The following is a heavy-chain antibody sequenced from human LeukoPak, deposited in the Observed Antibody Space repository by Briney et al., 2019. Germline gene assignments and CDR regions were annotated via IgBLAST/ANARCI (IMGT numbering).Heavy chain of an antibody. V-gene: IGHV1-46*01. CDR2: INPSGGRT. J-gene: IGHJ4*02. D-gene: IGHD3-16*01. CDR3: ARERRAWGEDF. Sequence: ASVKVSCKASGYTFTNYYIHWVRQAPGQGLEWVGMINPSGGRTSYAQRFQGRVTVTTDTSTSTVYMQLSSLAPEDTAVYYCARERRAWGEDFWGQGTLVTVSS. CDR1: GYTFTNYY.